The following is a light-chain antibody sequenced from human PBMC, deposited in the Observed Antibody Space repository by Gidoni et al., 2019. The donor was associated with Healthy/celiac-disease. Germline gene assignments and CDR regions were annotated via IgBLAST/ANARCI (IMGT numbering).Light chain of an antibody. CDR2: AAS. J-gene: IGKJ2*01. V-gene: IGKV1-39*01. CDR1: QSISSY. Sequence: DIQMTQSPSSLSASVGDRVIITCRASQSISSYLNWYQQKPGKAPKLLIYAASSLQSGVPSRFSGSGSGTDFTLTISSLQPDDFATYYCQQSYSTPYTFGQGTKLEIK. CDR3: QQSYSTPYT.